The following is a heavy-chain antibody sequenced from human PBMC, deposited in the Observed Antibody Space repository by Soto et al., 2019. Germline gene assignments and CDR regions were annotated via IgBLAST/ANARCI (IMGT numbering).Heavy chain of an antibody. Sequence: QVQLVQSGAEVKKPGASVKVSCKASGYTFTSYGISWVRQAPGQGLEGMGWISAYNGNTNYAQKLQGRVTMTTDTAPSTVYMELESLSSYQPAVYYCAKDSDVVRGAHYYYYYYMDVWGKGTTVTVSS. CDR1: GYTFTSYG. D-gene: IGHD3-10*01. J-gene: IGHJ6*03. CDR2: ISAYNGNT. V-gene: IGHV1-18*01. CDR3: AKDSDVVRGAHYYYYYYMDV.